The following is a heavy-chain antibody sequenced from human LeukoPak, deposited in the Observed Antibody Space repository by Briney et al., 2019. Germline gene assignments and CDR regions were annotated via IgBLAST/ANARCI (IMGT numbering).Heavy chain of an antibody. CDR3: ARAAGAPQIQWELLDAFDI. J-gene: IGHJ3*02. V-gene: IGHV4-61*02. Sequence: SETLSLTCTVSGGSISSGSYYWSWIRQPAGKGLEWIGRIYTSGSTNYNPSLKSRVTISVDTSKNQFSLQLNSVTPEDTAVYYCARAAGAPQIQWELLDAFDIWGQGTMVTVSS. CDR1: GGSISSGSYY. CDR2: IYTSGST. D-gene: IGHD1-26*01.